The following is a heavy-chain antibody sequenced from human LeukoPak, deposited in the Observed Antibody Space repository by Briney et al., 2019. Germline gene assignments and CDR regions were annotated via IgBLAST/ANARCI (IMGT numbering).Heavy chain of an antibody. J-gene: IGHJ4*02. CDR2: IKSKTDGGTT. CDR1: GFTFSNVW. CDR3: TTYGDYEGLIDY. Sequence: GGSLRLSCAASGFTFSNVWMSWVRQAPGKGLEWVGRIKSKTDGGTTDYAAPVKGRFTISRDDSKNTLYLQMNSPKTEDTAVYYCTTYGDYEGLIDYWGQGTLVTVSS. V-gene: IGHV3-15*01. D-gene: IGHD4-17*01.